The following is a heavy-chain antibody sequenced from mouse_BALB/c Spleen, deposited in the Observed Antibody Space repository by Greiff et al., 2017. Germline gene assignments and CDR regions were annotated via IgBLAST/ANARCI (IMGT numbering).Heavy chain of an antibody. D-gene: IGHD4-1*01. J-gene: IGHJ1*01. CDR1: GFTFSSYT. CDR3: ARQGKLGRGFYWYFDV. Sequence: EVKLMESGGGLVQPGGSLKLSCAASGFTFSSYTMSWVRQTPEKRLEWVAYISNGGGSTYYPDTVKGRFTISRDNAKNTLYLQMSSLKSEDTAMYYCARQGKLGRGFYWYFDVWGAGTTVTVSS. V-gene: IGHV5-12-2*01. CDR2: ISNGGGST.